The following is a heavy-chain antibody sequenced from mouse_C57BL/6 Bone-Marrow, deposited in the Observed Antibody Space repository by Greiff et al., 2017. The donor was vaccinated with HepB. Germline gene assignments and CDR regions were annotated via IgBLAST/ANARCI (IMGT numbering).Heavy chain of an antibody. J-gene: IGHJ4*01. Sequence: EVKVEESGGGLVQPGGSMKLSCVASGFTFSNYWMNWVRQSPEKGLEWVAQIRLKSDNYATHYAESVKGRFTISRDDPKSSVYLQMNNLRAEDTGIYYCTVYDGYYDAMDYWGQGTSVTVSS. CDR1: GFTFSNYW. V-gene: IGHV6-3*01. D-gene: IGHD2-3*01. CDR3: TVYDGYYDAMDY. CDR2: IRLKSDNYAT.